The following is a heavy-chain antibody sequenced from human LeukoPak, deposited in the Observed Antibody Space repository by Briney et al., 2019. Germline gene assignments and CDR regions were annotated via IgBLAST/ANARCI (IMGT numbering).Heavy chain of an antibody. CDR1: GGSISSGGYY. V-gene: IGHV4-30-2*01. CDR3: ASCHIWSGSWFDP. D-gene: IGHD3-3*02. Sequence: SQTLSLTCTVSGGSISSGGYYWSWIRQPPGKGLEWIGYIYHSGSTYYNPSLKSRVTISVDRSKNQFSLKLSSVTAADTAVYYCASCHIWSGSWFDPWGQGTLVTVSS. J-gene: IGHJ5*02. CDR2: IYHSGST.